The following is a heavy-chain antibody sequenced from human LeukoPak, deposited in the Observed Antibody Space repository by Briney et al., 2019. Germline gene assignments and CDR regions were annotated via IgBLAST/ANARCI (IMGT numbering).Heavy chain of an antibody. D-gene: IGHD4-17*01. Sequence: QPGGSLTLSCAASGYPFSDYRMHWVRQAPGKGLEWVTVISNEGRVQYYADPVKGRFTISRDNSENTLSLQMTSLRADDPAVYYCTKKGGPMSATTERYSFDHWGRGTLVTVSS. J-gene: IGHJ4*02. CDR2: ISNEGRVQ. CDR1: GYPFSDYR. CDR3: TKKGGPMSATTERYSFDH. V-gene: IGHV3-30*18.